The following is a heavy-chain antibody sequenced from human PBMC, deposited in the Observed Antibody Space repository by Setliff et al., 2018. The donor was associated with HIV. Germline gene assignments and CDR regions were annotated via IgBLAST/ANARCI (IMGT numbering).Heavy chain of an antibody. J-gene: IGHJ4*02. Sequence: GGSLRLSCAASGLTFSSYSMNWVRQAPGKGLEWVSSIDSSNYIYYADSVKGRFTISSDNAKNSLYLQMNGLGAEDTAVYYCALGYSGTYSFDYWGQGTLVTVSS. CDR2: IDSSNYI. D-gene: IGHD1-26*01. CDR1: GLTFSSYS. V-gene: IGHV3-21*01. CDR3: ALGYSGTYSFDY.